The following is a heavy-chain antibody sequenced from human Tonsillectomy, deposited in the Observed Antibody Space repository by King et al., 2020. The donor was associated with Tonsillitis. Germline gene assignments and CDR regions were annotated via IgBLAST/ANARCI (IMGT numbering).Heavy chain of an antibody. CDR3: ARDIGDWGDY. CDR2: IIPSFGPA. CDR1: GGTFTTYA. D-gene: IGHD7-27*01. J-gene: IGHJ4*02. Sequence: QLVQSGAEVKKPGSSVKVSCKTSGGTFTTYAFSWVRQASGQGLEWMGGIIPSFGPAIYAKSFQGRVTITWDKSTSTTYMDLSSLTSEDTAVYYCARDIGDWGDYWGQGTLVTVSS. V-gene: IGHV1-69*14.